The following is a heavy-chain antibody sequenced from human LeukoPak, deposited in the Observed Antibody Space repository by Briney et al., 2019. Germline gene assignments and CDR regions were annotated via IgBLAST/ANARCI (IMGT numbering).Heavy chain of an antibody. D-gene: IGHD2-15*01. Sequence: ASVKVSCKASGGTFSSYAISWVRQAPGQGLEWMGRIIPSFGITNYAQKFQGRGTITADKSTSTAYMGLSSLRSEDTAVYYCARDRGYCTGGSCSDYYYGLDVWGQGTTVTVSS. CDR1: GGTFSSYA. J-gene: IGHJ6*02. V-gene: IGHV1-69*04. CDR3: ARDRGYCTGGSCSDYYYGLDV. CDR2: IIPSFGIT.